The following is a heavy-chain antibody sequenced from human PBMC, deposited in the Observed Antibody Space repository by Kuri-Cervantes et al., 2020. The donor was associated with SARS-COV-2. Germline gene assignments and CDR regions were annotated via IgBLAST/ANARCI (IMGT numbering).Heavy chain of an antibody. J-gene: IGHJ4*02. Sequence: GESLKISCAASGSTFSSYSMNWVRQAPGKGLEWVSYISSSSTIYYADSVKGRFTISRDNAKNSLYLQMNSLRDEDTAVYYCARGSEAGYYYFDYWGQGTLVTVSS. CDR3: ARGSEAGYYYFDY. CDR2: ISSSSTI. D-gene: IGHD3-9*01. V-gene: IGHV3-48*02. CDR1: GSTFSSYS.